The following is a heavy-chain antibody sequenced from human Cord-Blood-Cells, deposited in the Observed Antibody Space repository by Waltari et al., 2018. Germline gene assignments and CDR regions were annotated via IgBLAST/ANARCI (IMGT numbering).Heavy chain of an antibody. V-gene: IGHV4-39*01. CDR3: ARHLSSSWSVFDY. CDR1: GGSISSSSYY. CDR2: IYYSGST. D-gene: IGHD6-13*01. Sequence: QLQLQESGPGLVKPSETLSLTCTVSGGSISSSSYYWGWIRKPPGKGLEWIGSIYYSGSTYYNPSLKSRVTISVDTSKNQFSLKLSSVTAADTAVYYCARHLSSSWSVFDYWGQGTLVTVSS. J-gene: IGHJ4*02.